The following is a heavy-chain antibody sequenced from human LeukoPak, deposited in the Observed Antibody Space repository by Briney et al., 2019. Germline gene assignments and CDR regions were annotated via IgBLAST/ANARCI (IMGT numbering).Heavy chain of an antibody. Sequence: GGSLRLSCTASGFTFSSYTMSWVRQAPGKGLRWVSTITTGGPNTYYADSVKGRFTISRDNSKNTLYLQMNSLRAEDTAVYYCAKDMYYYDSSGYGYWGQGTLVTVSS. CDR3: AKDMYYYDSSGYGY. V-gene: IGHV3-23*01. CDR1: GFTFSSYT. CDR2: ITTGGPNT. D-gene: IGHD3-22*01. J-gene: IGHJ4*02.